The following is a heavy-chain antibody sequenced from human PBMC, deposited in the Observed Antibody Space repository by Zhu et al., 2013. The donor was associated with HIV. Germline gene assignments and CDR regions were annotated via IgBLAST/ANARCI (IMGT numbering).Heavy chain of an antibody. Sequence: QVQLQESGPGLVKPSETLSLTCTVSGGSISSYYWSWIRQPPGKGLEWIGYIYHSGSTYYNPSLKSRVTISVDRSKNQFSLRLSSVTAADTAVYYCARGGPYYYGSGSYWPFDDWGQGTLVTVSS. V-gene: IGHV4-59*12. CDR2: IYHSGST. J-gene: IGHJ4*02. D-gene: IGHD3-10*01. CDR1: GGSISSYY. CDR3: ARGGPYYYGSGSYWPFDD.